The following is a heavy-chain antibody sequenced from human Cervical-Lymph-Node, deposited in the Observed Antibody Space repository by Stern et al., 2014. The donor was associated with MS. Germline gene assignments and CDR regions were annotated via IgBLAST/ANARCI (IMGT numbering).Heavy chain of an antibody. J-gene: IGHJ5*02. Sequence: QVQLVQSGAEVKKPGASVKVSCKASGYTFTSYYMHWVRQAPGQGLEWMGIINPSGGSTSYAQKFQGRVTMTRDTSTSTVYMELSSLRSEDTAVYYCARDGGYYGGVGWFDPWGQGTLVTVSS. CDR2: INPSGGST. D-gene: IGHD3-10*01. CDR3: ARDGGYYGGVGWFDP. CDR1: GYTFTSYY. V-gene: IGHV1-46*01.